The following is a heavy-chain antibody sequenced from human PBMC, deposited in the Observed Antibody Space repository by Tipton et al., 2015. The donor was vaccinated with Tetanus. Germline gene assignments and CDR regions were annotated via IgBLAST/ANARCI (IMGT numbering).Heavy chain of an antibody. CDR3: AQREEGLSQKLC. CDR1: GFTFNNYA. J-gene: IGHJ4*02. CDR2: ITGSGGTT. D-gene: IGHD1-1*01. V-gene: IGHV3-23*01. Sequence: SLRLSCAASGFTFNNYAMSWVRQAPGKGLEWVASITGSGGTTFYPESLRGRFTISRDNSNNTVFLHLSSLRVEDTAVYYCAQREEGLSQKLCWGQGTLVTVSS.